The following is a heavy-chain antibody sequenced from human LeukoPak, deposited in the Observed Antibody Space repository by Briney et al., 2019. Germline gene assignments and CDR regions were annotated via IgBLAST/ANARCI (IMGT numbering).Heavy chain of an antibody. Sequence: PSETLSLTCAVYGGSFSGYYWSWIRQPPGKGLEWIGEINHSGSTNYNPSLKSRVTISVDTSKNQFSLKLSSVTAADTAVYYCARHLGYYGSGSYYLQHWGQGTLVVVSS. J-gene: IGHJ1*01. D-gene: IGHD3-10*01. CDR3: ARHLGYYGSGSYYLQH. V-gene: IGHV4-34*01. CDR2: INHSGST. CDR1: GGSFSGYY.